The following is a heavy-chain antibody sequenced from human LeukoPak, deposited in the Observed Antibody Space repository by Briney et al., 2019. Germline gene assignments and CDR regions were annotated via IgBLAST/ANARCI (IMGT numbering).Heavy chain of an antibody. CDR1: GSTFSSYG. CDR3: AKDPMVRGLTYDN. D-gene: IGHD3-10*01. V-gene: IGHV3-23*01. CDR2: ISGGGGRT. Sequence: PGGSLRLSCAASGSTFSSYGMSWVRQAPGKGLEWVSAISGGGGRTYYADSVKGRFTVSRDNSKNTLYLQMNSLRAEDTAVYYCAKDPMVRGLTYDNWGQGTLVTVSS. J-gene: IGHJ4*02.